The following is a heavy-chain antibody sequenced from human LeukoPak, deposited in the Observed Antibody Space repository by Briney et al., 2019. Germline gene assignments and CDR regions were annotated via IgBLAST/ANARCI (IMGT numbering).Heavy chain of an antibody. Sequence: GESLKISCKGSGYSFTSYWIGWVRQMPGKGLEWMGIIYPGDSDTRYSPSFQGQVTISADKSISTAYLQWSSLKASDTAMYYCAREVYAAYYYYGMDVWGQGTTVTVSS. J-gene: IGHJ6*02. D-gene: IGHD2-8*01. CDR1: GYSFTSYW. CDR3: AREVYAAYYYYGMDV. CDR2: IYPGDSDT. V-gene: IGHV5-51*01.